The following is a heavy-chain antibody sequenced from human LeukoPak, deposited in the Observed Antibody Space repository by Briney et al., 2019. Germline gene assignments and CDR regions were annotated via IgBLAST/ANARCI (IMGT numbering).Heavy chain of an antibody. V-gene: IGHV1-69*06. Sequence: SVKVSCKASGGTFSSYAISGVRQAPGQGLEWMGGIIPIFGTANYAQKFQGRVTITADKSTSTAYMELSSLRSEDTAVYYCASLAVAGPWDYWGQGTLVTGSS. CDR2: IIPIFGTA. D-gene: IGHD6-19*01. J-gene: IGHJ4*02. CDR1: GGTFSSYA. CDR3: ASLAVAGPWDY.